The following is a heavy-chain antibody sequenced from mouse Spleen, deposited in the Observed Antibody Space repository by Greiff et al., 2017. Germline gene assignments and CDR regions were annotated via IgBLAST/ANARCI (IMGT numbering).Heavy chain of an antibody. V-gene: IGHV1-39*01. CDR1: GYSFTDYN. CDR2: INPNYGTT. CDR3: ARAGLGFYYAMDY. Sequence: EVKLMESGPELVKPGASVKISCKASGYSFTDYNMNWVKQSNGKSLEWIGVINPNYGTTSYNQKFKGKATLTVDQSSSTAYMQLNSLTSEDSAVYYCARAGLGFYYAMDYWGQGTSVTVSS. D-gene: IGHD4-1*01. J-gene: IGHJ4*01.